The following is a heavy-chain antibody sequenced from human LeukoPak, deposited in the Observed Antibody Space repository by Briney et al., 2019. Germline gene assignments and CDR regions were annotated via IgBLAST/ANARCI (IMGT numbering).Heavy chain of an antibody. V-gene: IGHV1-58*01. D-gene: IGHD6-13*01. J-gene: IGHJ6*02. CDR3: ARESMGGYSSSWHYYYGMDV. CDR1: GFTFTSSA. Sequence: SVKVSCKASGFTFTSSAVQWVRQARGQRLEWIGWIVVGSGNTNYAQKFQERVTITRDMSTSTAYMELSSLRSEDTAVYYCARESMGGYSSSWHYYYGMDVWGQGTTVTVSS. CDR2: IVVGSGNT.